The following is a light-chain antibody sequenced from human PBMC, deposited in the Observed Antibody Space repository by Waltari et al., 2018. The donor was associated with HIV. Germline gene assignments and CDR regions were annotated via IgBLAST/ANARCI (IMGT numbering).Light chain of an antibody. Sequence: EIVLTQSPGTLSLSPGERATLSCRASQSIISNYLAWYQQKPGQAPRLLIYGASSRATGIPDRFSGSGSVTDFTLTISRLEPEDFAVYYCQQYGSSPWTFGQGTKVEI. CDR2: GAS. V-gene: IGKV3-20*01. CDR1: QSIISNY. CDR3: QQYGSSPWT. J-gene: IGKJ1*01.